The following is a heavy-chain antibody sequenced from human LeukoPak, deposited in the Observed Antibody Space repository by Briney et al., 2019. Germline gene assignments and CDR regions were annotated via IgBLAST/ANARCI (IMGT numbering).Heavy chain of an antibody. CDR2: FDPEDGET. CDR1: GYTLTELS. V-gene: IGHV1-24*01. J-gene: IGHJ4*02. Sequence: ASVKVSCTVSGYTLTELSMHWVRQAPGKGLVWMGGFDPEDGETIYAQKFQGRVTMTEDTSTDTAYMELSSMRSEDTAVYYCATDPKDIVVVPFSLWGQGTLVTVSS. CDR3: ATDPKDIVVVPFSL. D-gene: IGHD2-2*01.